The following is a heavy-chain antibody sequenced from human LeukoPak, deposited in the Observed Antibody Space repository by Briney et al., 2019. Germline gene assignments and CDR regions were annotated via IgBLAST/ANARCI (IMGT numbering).Heavy chain of an antibody. CDR2: ISGSGGST. CDR3: AKNSVVVAGKAINY. J-gene: IGHJ4*02. V-gene: IGHV3-23*01. CDR1: GFTFSSYA. Sequence: GGSLRLSCAASGFTFSSYAMSWVRQAPGKGLEWVSAISGSGGSTYYAYSVKGRFTISRDNSKNTLYLQMNSLRAEDTSVYYCAKNSVVVAGKAINYWGQGTLVTVSS. D-gene: IGHD2-15*01.